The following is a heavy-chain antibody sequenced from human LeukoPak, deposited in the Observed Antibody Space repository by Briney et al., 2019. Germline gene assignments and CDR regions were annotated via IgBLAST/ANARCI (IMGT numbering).Heavy chain of an antibody. V-gene: IGHV3-11*01. CDR3: ARGRRGSYYTFQV. J-gene: IGHJ4*02. D-gene: IGHD3-16*01. CDR2: VTNTGRST. Sequence: GGSLRLSCAVSGFSLSDYYMNWVRQAPGKGLEWISYVTNTGRSTNYADSVKGRFTISRDSAKNSVSLQLSSLTAEDTAVYYCARGRRGSYYTFQVWGQGTRVSVSS. CDR1: GFSLSDYY.